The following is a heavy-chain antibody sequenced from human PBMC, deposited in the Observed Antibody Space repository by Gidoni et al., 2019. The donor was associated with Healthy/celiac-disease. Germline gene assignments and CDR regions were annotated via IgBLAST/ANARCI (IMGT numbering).Heavy chain of an antibody. D-gene: IGHD5-12*01. J-gene: IGHJ4*02. CDR1: GFTFDDYA. Sequence: EVQLVESGGGVVQPGGSLRLSCAASGFTFDDYAMHWVHQAPGKGLEWVSLISGDGGSTYYADSVKGRFTISRDNSKNSLYLQMNSLRTEDTALYYCAKDINGYNSHPSFDYWGQGTLVTVSS. CDR2: ISGDGGST. V-gene: IGHV3-43*02. CDR3: AKDINGYNSHPSFDY.